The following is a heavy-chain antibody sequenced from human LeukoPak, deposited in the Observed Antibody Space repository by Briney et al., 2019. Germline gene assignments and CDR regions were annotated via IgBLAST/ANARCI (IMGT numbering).Heavy chain of an antibody. V-gene: IGHV4-38-2*02. CDR3: ASGSYYSKSYFDY. CDR2: IYHSGST. Sequence: SETLSLTCTVSGYSISSGYYWGWIRQPPGKGLEWIGSIYHSGSTYYNPSLKSRVTISVDPSKNQFSLKLSSVTAADTAVYYCASGSYYSKSYFDYWGQGTLVTVSS. J-gene: IGHJ4*02. CDR1: GYSISSGYY. D-gene: IGHD1-26*01.